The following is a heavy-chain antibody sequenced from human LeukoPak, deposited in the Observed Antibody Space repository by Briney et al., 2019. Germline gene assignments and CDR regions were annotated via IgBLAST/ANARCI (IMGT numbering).Heavy chain of an antibody. V-gene: IGHV3-11*04. D-gene: IGHD1-26*01. CDR1: GGSISSSGYY. J-gene: IGHJ4*02. Sequence: PSETLSLTCTVSGGSISSSGYYWGWVRQAPGKGLEWVSYISSSGSTIYYADSVKGRFTISRDNAKNSLYLQMNSLRAEDTAVYYCARGGVGAQSLDYWGQGTLVTVSS. CDR2: ISSSGSTI. CDR3: ARGGVGAQSLDY.